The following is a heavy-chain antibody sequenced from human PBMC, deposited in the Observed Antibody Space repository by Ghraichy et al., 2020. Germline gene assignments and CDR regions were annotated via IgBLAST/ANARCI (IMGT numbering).Heavy chain of an antibody. D-gene: IGHD1-26*01. CDR2: IFYSGGT. J-gene: IGHJ5*02. V-gene: IGHV4-59*01. CDR1: GGSINGYY. Sequence: SQTLSLTCTVSGGSINGYYWSWIRQAPGKGLEWIGYIFYSGGTNYNPSLESRLTMSVDASKSQFSLKLSSVSAADTAVYYCARGGSYFWFDPWGQGALVTVSS. CDR3: ARGGSYFWFDP.